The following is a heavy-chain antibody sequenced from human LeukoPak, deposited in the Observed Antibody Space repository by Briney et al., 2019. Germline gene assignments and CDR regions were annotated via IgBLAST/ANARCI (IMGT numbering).Heavy chain of an antibody. J-gene: IGHJ4*02. V-gene: IGHV3-30-3*01. CDR2: ISYDGSNK. CDR1: GFTFSSYA. Sequence: PGRSLRLSCAASGFTFSSYAMHWVRQAPGKGLEWVAVISYDGSNKYYADSVKGRFTISRDNSRNTLYLQMNSLRAEDTAVYYCARDLSPAAADYYFDYWGQGILVSVSS. D-gene: IGHD6-13*01. CDR3: ARDLSPAAADYYFDY.